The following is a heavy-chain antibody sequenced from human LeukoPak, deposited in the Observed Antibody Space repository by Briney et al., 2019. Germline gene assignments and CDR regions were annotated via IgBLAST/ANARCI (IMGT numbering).Heavy chain of an antibody. V-gene: IGHV4-59*08. CDR2: IYYSGST. CDR3: ARHGGGFGSGTYYNFDY. D-gene: IGHD3-10*01. CDR1: GGSISSYF. Sequence: SQTLSLTCTVSGGSISSYFWSWIRQPPGKGLEWIGYIYYSGSTNYNPSLKSRVTISVDTSMHQFSLKLTSVTAADTAVYYCARHGGGFGSGTYYNFDYWGQGTLVTVSS. J-gene: IGHJ4*02.